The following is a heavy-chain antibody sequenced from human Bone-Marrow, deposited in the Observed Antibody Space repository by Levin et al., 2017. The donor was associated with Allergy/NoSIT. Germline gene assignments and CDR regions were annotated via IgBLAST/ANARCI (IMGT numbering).Heavy chain of an antibody. V-gene: IGHV3-33*01. D-gene: IGHD6-13*01. CDR1: GFNFYTHG. CDR2: IWDDGTND. Sequence: GGSLRLSCTASGFNFYTHGMHWVRQAPGKGLQWLALIWDDGTNDNYADSVKGRFTISRDNSKNTLYLQMNGLRVDDTAVYYCVRGAVGTAGAYFDTWGRGTLVTVSS. J-gene: IGHJ5*02. CDR3: VRGAVGTAGAYFDT.